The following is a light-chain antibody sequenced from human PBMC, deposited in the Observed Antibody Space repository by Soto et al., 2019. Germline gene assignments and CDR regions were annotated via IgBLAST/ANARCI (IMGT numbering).Light chain of an antibody. Sequence: EIVMTQSPATLSVSPGERATLSCRTSESVSSNLAWYQQKPGQAPGLLIYGASTRATGIPARFSGSGSGTEFTLTISSLQSEDFAVYYCQQYNNWPPITFGQGTRLEIK. CDR2: GAS. CDR1: ESVSSN. CDR3: QQYNNWPPIT. V-gene: IGKV3-15*01. J-gene: IGKJ5*01.